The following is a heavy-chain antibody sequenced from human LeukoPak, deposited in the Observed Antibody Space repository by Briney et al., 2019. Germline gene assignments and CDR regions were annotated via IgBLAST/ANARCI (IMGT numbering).Heavy chain of an antibody. CDR1: GGSISSYY. CDR2: IYYSGST. CDR3: ARGRWLQLGAFHI. Sequence: SETLSLTCTVSGGSISSYYWSWIRQPPGKGLERIGYIYYSGSTNYNPSLKSRVTISVDTSKNQFSLKLSSVTAADTAVYYCARGRWLQLGAFHIWGQGTMVTVSS. V-gene: IGHV4-59*01. J-gene: IGHJ3*02. D-gene: IGHD5-24*01.